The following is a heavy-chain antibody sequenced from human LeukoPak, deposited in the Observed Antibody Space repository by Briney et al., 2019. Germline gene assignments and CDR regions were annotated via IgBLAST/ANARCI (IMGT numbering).Heavy chain of an antibody. CDR3: ARGYYYDSSGYYYYYGMDV. Sequence: GGSLRLSCAASGFTFSSYAMSWVRQAPGKGLEWVSAIGTAGDTYYPGSVKGRFTISRENAKNSLYLQMNSLRAGDTAVYYCARGYYYDSSGYYYYYGMDVWGQGTTVTVSS. D-gene: IGHD3-22*01. CDR1: GFTFSSYA. V-gene: IGHV3-13*01. CDR2: IGTAGDT. J-gene: IGHJ6*02.